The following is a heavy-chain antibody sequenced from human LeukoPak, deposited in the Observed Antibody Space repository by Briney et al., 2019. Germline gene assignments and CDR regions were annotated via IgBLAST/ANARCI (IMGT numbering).Heavy chain of an antibody. V-gene: IGHV3-53*01. Sequence: GGSLRLSCAASGFTVSSNYMSRVRQAPGKGLEWVSVIYSDGNTYYADSVKGRFTISRDNSKNMLYLQMNSLRAEDTAVYYCAREATFEGLVDYWGQGTLVTVSS. CDR2: IYSDGNT. J-gene: IGHJ4*02. D-gene: IGHD3-9*01. CDR1: GFTVSSNY. CDR3: AREATFEGLVDY.